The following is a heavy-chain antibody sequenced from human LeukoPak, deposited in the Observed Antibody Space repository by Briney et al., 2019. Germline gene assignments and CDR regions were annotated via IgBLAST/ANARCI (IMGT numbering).Heavy chain of an antibody. CDR3: ATFLPLGHYFDY. V-gene: IGHV4-39*01. J-gene: IGHJ4*02. D-gene: IGHD2/OR15-2a*01. CDR2: IYYSGST. CDR1: GGSISSSSYY. Sequence: SETLSLTCTVSGGSISSSSYYWGWIRQPPGKGLEWIGSIYYSGSTYYNPSLKSRVTISVDTSKNQFSLKLSSVTAADTAVYYCATFLPLGHYFDYWGQGTLVTVSS.